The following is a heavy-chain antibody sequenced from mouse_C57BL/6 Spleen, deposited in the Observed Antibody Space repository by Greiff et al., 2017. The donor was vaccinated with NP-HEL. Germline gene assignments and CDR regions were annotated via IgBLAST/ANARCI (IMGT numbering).Heavy chain of an antibody. V-gene: IGHV1-82*01. CDR3: ARTVGAMDY. D-gene: IGHD1-1*01. CDR2: IYPGDGDT. CDR1: GYAFSSSW. J-gene: IGHJ4*01. Sequence: QVQLKESGPELVKPGASVKISCKASGYAFSSSWMNWVKQRPGKGLEWIGRIYPGDGDTNYNGKFKGKATLTADKSSSTAYMQLSSLTSEDSAVYFCARTVGAMDYWGQGTSVTVSS.